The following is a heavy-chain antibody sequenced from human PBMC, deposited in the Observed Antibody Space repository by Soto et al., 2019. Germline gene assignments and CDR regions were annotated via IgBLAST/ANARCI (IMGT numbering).Heavy chain of an antibody. V-gene: IGHV3-30-3*01. CDR2: ISYGGINN. CDR1: GFTFSNFP. J-gene: IGHJ4*02. Sequence: PGGSLRLSCAASGFTFSNFPMPWVRQAPGKGLEWVAVISYGGINNYYADSVKGRFTISRDDSKNTVYLQMNGLRPEDTAVYFCARTTVVSGTPDFDYWGQGT. CDR3: ARTTVVSGTPDFDY. D-gene: IGHD4-4*01.